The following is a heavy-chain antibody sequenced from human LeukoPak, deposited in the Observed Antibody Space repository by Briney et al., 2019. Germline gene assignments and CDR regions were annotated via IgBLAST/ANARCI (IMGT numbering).Heavy chain of an antibody. Sequence: GGSLRLSCAASGFTFSSYWMSWVRQAPGKGLEWVANIKRDGSEKYYVDSVKGRFTISRDNAKNSLYLQMNSLRAEDTAVYYCARDLAAGFGELMGFDYWGQGTLVTVSS. CDR1: GFTFSSYW. CDR2: IKRDGSEK. CDR3: ARDLAAGFGELMGFDY. J-gene: IGHJ4*02. D-gene: IGHD3-10*01. V-gene: IGHV3-7*01.